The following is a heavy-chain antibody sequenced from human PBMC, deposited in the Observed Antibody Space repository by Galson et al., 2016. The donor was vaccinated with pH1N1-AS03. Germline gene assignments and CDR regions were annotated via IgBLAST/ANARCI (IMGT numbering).Heavy chain of an antibody. Sequence: SLRLSCAGSGFTFSPYAMHWVRQAPGKGLEWVAVISSDGSNKYYSDSGKGRFTISRDNSKSTLYLQMNSLRAEDSAVYYCARDDSSSWDRYYYYGMDVWGQGTTVTVSS. CDR3: ARDDSSSWDRYYYYGMDV. J-gene: IGHJ6*02. D-gene: IGHD6-13*01. CDR2: ISSDGSNK. CDR1: GFTFSPYA. V-gene: IGHV3-30*04.